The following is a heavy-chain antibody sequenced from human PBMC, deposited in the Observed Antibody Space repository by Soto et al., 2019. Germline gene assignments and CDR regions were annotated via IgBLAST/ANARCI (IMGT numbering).Heavy chain of an antibody. D-gene: IGHD1-1*01. CDR2: IYYSGST. Sequence: SETLSLTCTVSGGSISSYDGSWIRQPPGKGLEWIGYIYYSGSTNYNPSLKSRVTISVDTSKNQFSLKLSSVTAADTAVYYCARDASLDPYYYFDYWGQGTLVTVSS. V-gene: IGHV4-59*01. CDR3: ARDASLDPYYYFDY. J-gene: IGHJ4*02. CDR1: GGSISSYD.